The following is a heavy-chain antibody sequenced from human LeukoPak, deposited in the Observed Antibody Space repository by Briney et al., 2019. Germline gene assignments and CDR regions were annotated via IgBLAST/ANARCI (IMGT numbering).Heavy chain of an antibody. J-gene: IGHJ4*02. V-gene: IGHV1-3*01. CDR3: AKVNGDNTFDY. Sequence: ASVKVSCKVSGYTFTSYAMHWVRQPPGQRLEWMGWINAGNGNTKYSQKFQGRVTITRDTSASTAYMELSSLRSEDTAVFYCAKVNGDNTFDYWGQGGLVTVSS. CDR1: GYTFTSYA. D-gene: IGHD7-27*01. CDR2: INAGNGNT.